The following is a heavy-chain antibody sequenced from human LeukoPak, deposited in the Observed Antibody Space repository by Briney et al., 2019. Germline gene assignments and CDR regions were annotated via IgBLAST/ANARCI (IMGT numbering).Heavy chain of an antibody. D-gene: IGHD2-21*01. CDR3: AKEFVPGNFHY. V-gene: IGHV3-23*01. J-gene: IGHJ4*02. CDR1: GFTFSNFV. CDR2: IGLSGSST. Sequence: GGSLRLFCAASGFTFSNFVMSWVRQAPGKGLEWVSTIGLSGSSTYYAGSVKGRFTISRDNSKNTLYLQMNSLRAEDTAIYYCAKEFVPGNFHYWGQGTLVTVSS.